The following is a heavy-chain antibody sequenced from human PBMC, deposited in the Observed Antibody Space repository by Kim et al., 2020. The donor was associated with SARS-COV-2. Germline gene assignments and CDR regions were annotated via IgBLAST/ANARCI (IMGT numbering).Heavy chain of an antibody. Sequence: GVSLRLSCAASGFTFNNYGMHWVRQAPGKGLAWVAVVSHDGSQTHYVDSVKGRFTVSRHNSNDTLFLQMNSLRAEDTAMYYGAKDRGSFWSLDYWGLGTL. CDR1: GFTFNNYG. CDR3: AKDRGSFWSLDY. CDR2: VSHDGSQT. V-gene: IGHV3-30*18. D-gene: IGHD6-19*01. J-gene: IGHJ4*02.